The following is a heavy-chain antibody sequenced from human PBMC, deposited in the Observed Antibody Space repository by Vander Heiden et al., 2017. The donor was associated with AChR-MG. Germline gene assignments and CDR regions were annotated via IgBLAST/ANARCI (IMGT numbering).Heavy chain of an antibody. D-gene: IGHD3-3*01. CDR3: ARGRRDFWSGYYHHYYYYGMDV. CDR1: GGSFSGYY. CDR2: INHSGST. J-gene: IGHJ6*02. V-gene: IGHV4-34*01. Sequence: QVQLQQWGAGLLKPSETLSLTCAVYGGSFSGYYWRWIRQPPGKGLEWIGEINHSGSTNYNPSLKSRVTISVDTSKNQFSLKLSSVTAADTAVYYCARGRRDFWSGYYHHYYYYGMDVWGQGTTVTVSS.